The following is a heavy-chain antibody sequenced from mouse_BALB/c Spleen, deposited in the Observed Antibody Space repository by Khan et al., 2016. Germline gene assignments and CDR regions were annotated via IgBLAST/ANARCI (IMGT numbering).Heavy chain of an antibody. D-gene: IGHD1-2*01. CDR2: ISFSGST. CDR3: SSSPTATRCFDS. CDR1: GYSITSDYA. Sequence: EVQLQESGPGLVKPSQSLSLTCIVTGYSITSDYAWNWIRQFPGNKLEWMGYISFSGSTTYNPSRKSRISITRYTSKNQFFLQLYSVTSEDTATSYRSSSPTATRCFDSWGGGPTVSVSS. V-gene: IGHV3-2*02. J-gene: IGHJ1*01.